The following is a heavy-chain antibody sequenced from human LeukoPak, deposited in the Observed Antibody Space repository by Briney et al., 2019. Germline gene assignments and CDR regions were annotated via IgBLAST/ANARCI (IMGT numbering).Heavy chain of an antibody. V-gene: IGHV3-33*01. D-gene: IGHD3-10*01. CDR1: GFTFSSYG. CDR2: IWYDGSNK. Sequence: GGSLRLSCAASGFTFSSYGMHWVRQAPGKGLEWVAVIWYDGSNKYYADSVKGRFTISRDNSKNTLYLQMNSLRAEDTAVYYCAREGYGSGSYYNVGWGDWFDPWGQGTLVTVSS. J-gene: IGHJ5*02. CDR3: AREGYGSGSYYNVGWGDWFDP.